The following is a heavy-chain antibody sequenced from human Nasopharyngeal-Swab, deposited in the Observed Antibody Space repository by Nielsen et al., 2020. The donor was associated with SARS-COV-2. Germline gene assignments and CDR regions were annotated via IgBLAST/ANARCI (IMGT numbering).Heavy chain of an antibody. CDR2: ISYDGSNK. Sequence: VRQAPGKGLEWVAVISYDGSNKYYADSVKGRLTISRDNSKNTLYLQMNSLRAEDTAVYYCAKDSLMYYDILTGYYPQPDYYYYGMDVWGQGTTVTVSS. D-gene: IGHD3-9*01. V-gene: IGHV3-30*18. J-gene: IGHJ6*02. CDR3: AKDSLMYYDILTGYYPQPDYYYYGMDV.